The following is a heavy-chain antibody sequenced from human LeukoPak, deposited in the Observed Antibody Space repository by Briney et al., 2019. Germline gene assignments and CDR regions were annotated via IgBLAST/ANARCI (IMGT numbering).Heavy chain of an antibody. CDR3: ARDLDGYQRD. D-gene: IGHD5-24*01. J-gene: IGHJ4*02. CDR1: GYTLTELS. V-gene: IGHV1-24*01. CDR2: FDPEDGET. Sequence: ASVKVSCKVSGYTLTELSMHWVRQAPGKGLEWMGGFDPEDGETIYAQKFQGRVTITTDESTSTAYMELSSLRSEDTAVYYCARDLDGYQRDWGQGTLVTVSS.